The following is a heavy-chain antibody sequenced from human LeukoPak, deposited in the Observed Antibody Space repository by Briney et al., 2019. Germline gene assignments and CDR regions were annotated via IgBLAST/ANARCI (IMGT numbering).Heavy chain of an antibody. V-gene: IGHV1-24*01. D-gene: IGHD5-12*01. CDR1: GYTLTELS. J-gene: IGHJ2*01. CDR3: ATKLRGYSGYDSYWYFDL. CDR2: FDPEDGET. Sequence: ASVKVSCKVSGYTLTELSMHWVRQAPGKGFEWMGGFDPEDGETIYAQKFQGRVTMTEDTSTDTAYMELSSLRSEDTAVYYCATKLRGYSGYDSYWYFDLWGRGTLVTVSS.